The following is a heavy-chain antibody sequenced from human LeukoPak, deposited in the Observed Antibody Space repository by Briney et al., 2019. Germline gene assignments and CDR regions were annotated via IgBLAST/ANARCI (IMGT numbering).Heavy chain of an antibody. CDR1: GGSLSIYY. D-gene: IGHD6-25*01. V-gene: IGHV4-59*01. CDR3: ARDSAKCSPFYY. CDR2: IYYSGST. J-gene: IGHJ4*02. Sequence: SETLSLTCTVSGGSLSIYYWSWIRQPPGKGLEWIGYIYYSGSTNYNPSLKSRVTISVDTSKNQFSLKLSSVTAADTAVYYCARDSAKCSPFYYWGQGTLVTVSS.